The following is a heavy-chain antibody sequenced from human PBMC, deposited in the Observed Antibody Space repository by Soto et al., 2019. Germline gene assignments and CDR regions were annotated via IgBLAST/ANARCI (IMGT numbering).Heavy chain of an antibody. CDR3: ARLLRGNNYHSPFDP. V-gene: IGHV4-31*03. CDR1: GGSISSGGYS. Sequence: SETLSLTCTVSGGSISSGGYSWNWIRQHPGKGLEWIGYIYYSGSAYYNPSLESRVTISLDTSKSQFSLKLSSVTAADTAIYYCARLLRGNNYHSPFDPWGQGTLVTVSS. J-gene: IGHJ5*02. CDR2: IYYSGSA. D-gene: IGHD1-1*01.